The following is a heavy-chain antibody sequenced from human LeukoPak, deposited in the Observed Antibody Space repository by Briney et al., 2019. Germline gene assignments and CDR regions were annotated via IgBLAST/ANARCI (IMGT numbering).Heavy chain of an antibody. CDR3: ARERGRGIIDDY. J-gene: IGHJ4*02. V-gene: IGHV1-2*06. CDR2: INPNSGGT. D-gene: IGHD1-14*01. Sequence: ASVKVSCKASGYTFTGYYMHWVRQAPGQGLEWMGRINPNSGGTNYAQKFQGRVTMTRDTSIGTAYMELSRLRSDDTAVYYCARERGRGIIDDYWGQGTLVTVSS. CDR1: GYTFTGYY.